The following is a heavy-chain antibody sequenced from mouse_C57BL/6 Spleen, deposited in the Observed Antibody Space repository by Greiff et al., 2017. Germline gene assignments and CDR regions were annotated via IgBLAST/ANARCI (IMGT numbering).Heavy chain of an antibody. CDR1: GYAFTNYL. J-gene: IGHJ2*01. CDR3: ARYEGYSDFDY. CDR2: INPGSGGT. V-gene: IGHV1-54*01. Sequence: VQLQQSGAELVRPGTSVKVSCKASGYAFTNYLIEWVKQRPGQGLEWIGVINPGSGGTNYNEKFKGKATLTADKSSSTAYMQLSSLTSEDSAVYFCARYEGYSDFDYWGQGTTLTVSS. D-gene: IGHD2-3*01.